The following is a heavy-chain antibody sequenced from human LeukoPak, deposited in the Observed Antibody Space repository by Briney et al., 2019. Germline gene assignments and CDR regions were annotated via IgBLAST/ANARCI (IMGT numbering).Heavy chain of an antibody. D-gene: IGHD6-19*01. Sequence: GASVKVSCKASGYTFTSYGISWVRQAPGQGLEWVGWINPNSGGTNYAQKFQGRVTMTRDTSISTAYMELSRLRSDDTAVYYCARVVEQWLGFDYWGQGTLVTVSS. CDR2: INPNSGGT. CDR3: ARVVEQWLGFDY. CDR1: GYTFTSYG. J-gene: IGHJ4*02. V-gene: IGHV1-2*02.